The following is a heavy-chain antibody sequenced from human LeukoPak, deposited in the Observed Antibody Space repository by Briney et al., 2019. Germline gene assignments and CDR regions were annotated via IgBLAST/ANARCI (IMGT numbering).Heavy chain of an antibody. D-gene: IGHD2-15*01. CDR3: ARLGYCSGGSCYYFDY. Sequence: PSETLSLTCTVSGGSISSSSYYWGWIRQPPGKGLEWIGSIYYSGSTYCNPSLKSRVTISVDTSKNQFSLKLSSVTAADTAVYYCARLGYCSGGSCYYFDYWGQGTLVTVSS. V-gene: IGHV4-39*01. CDR1: GGSISSSSYY. J-gene: IGHJ4*02. CDR2: IYYSGST.